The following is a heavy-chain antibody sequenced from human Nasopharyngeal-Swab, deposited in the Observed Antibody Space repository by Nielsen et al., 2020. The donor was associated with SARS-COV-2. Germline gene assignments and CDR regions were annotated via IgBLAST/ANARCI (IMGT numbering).Heavy chain of an antibody. D-gene: IGHD6-19*01. CDR1: GLTVSSTY. Sequence: GESLKISCAVSGLTVSSTYMSWVRQAPGKGLEWVSVTEIGGTTHYADSVKGRFSISRDSSTNTLYLQMNNVRAEDTAVYYCARDSGWAFDYWGQGTLVSVSS. J-gene: IGHJ4*02. CDR3: ARDSGWAFDY. V-gene: IGHV3-53*01. CDR2: TEIGGTT.